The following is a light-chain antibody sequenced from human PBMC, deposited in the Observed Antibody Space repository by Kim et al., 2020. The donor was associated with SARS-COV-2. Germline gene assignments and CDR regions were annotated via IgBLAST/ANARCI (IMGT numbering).Light chain of an antibody. CDR2: QDS. V-gene: IGLV3-1*01. CDR1: KLGDKY. CDR3: QSWDSSTVV. Sequence: VSPGQTASISCSGDKLGDKYACWYQQKPGQSPVLVIYQDSQRPSGIPERFSGSNSGDTATLTISGTQAMDEADYYCQSWDSSTVVFGGGTQLTVL. J-gene: IGLJ2*01.